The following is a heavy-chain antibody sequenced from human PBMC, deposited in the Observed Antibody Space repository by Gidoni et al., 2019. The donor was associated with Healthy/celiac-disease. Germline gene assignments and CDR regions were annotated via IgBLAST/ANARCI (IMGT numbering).Heavy chain of an antibody. Sequence: QMGQSGAEGKKPGASVKVACKASGDTFTGYYMHWVRQAPGQGLGWMGRINPSSGGTNYAQKFQGRVTLTRDTSISPAYMVLCRLGSDDTAVYYCARDRMIRGVTLGYWGQGTLVTVSS. CDR1: GDTFTGYY. V-gene: IGHV1-2*06. D-gene: IGHD3-10*01. J-gene: IGHJ4*02. CDR2: INPSSGGT. CDR3: ARDRMIRGVTLGY.